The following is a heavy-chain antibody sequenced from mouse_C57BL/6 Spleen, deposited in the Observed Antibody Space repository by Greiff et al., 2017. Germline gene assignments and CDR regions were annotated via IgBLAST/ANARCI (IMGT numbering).Heavy chain of an antibody. D-gene: IGHD1-1*01. CDR3: TTPYYGSSRGYFDV. V-gene: IGHV14-4*01. J-gene: IGHJ1*03. Sequence: EVKLQESGAELVRPGASVKLSCTASGFNIKDDYMHWVKQRPEQGLEWIGWIDPENGDTEYASKFQGKATITADTSSNTAYLQLSSLTSEDTAVYYCTTPYYGSSRGYFDVWGTGTTVTVSS. CDR2: IDPENGDT. CDR1: GFNIKDDY.